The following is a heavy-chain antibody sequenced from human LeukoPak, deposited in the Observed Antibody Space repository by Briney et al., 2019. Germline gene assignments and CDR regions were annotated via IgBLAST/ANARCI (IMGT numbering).Heavy chain of an antibody. J-gene: IGHJ3*02. CDR2: IKSDGSEK. CDR3: ARLSSWVFEI. Sequence: PGGSLRLSCAASGFTFRNYWMSWVRQAPGKGLEWVANIKSDGSEKFYVDSVKGRFTIFRDNGKNSLYLQMNGLRAEDTSVYFCARLSSWVFEIWGQGTTVTVSS. D-gene: IGHD3-16*01. CDR1: GFTFRNYW. V-gene: IGHV3-7*01.